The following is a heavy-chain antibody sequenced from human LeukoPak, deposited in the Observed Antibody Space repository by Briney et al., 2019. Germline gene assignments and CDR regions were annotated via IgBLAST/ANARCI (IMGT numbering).Heavy chain of an antibody. CDR3: ARDHYNYGWGSYPTLIDY. V-gene: IGHV1-18*01. CDR1: GYTFTSYG. Sequence: ASVNVSCKASGYTFTSYGISWVRQAPGQGLEWMGWISAYNGNTNYAQELQGRVTMTTDTSTSTAYMELRSLGSDDTAVYYCARDHYNYGWGSYPTLIDYWGQGTLVTVSS. CDR2: ISAYNGNT. D-gene: IGHD3-16*02. J-gene: IGHJ4*02.